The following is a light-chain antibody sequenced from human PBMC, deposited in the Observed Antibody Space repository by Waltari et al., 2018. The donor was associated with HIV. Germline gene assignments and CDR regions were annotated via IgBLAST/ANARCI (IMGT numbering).Light chain of an antibody. Sequence: QSVLPQSPSASGTPGQRVTISCSGSRSNLDSNDVNWYQQVPGTAPKCLMDSNKRGPSVVPDLFCGSKSGTSASPAMSGLQSDDETDYYCAAWDESLNAWVCGGGTRLTGL. CDR3: AAWDESLNAWV. CDR2: SNK. J-gene: IGLJ3*02. CDR1: RSNLDSND. V-gene: IGLV1-44*01.